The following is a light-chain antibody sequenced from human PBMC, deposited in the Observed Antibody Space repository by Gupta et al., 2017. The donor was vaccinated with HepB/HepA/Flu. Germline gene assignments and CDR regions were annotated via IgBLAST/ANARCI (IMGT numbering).Light chain of an antibody. V-gene: IGKV3-20*01. CDR1: QCVTTN. CDR2: GAS. Sequence: EIVLMQSTRTLSLSPGERATLSCRATQCVTTNLAWYQQKPGQAPRLLIYGASNRAAGVPDRFSGSGSGTDFILTISRLEAEDFAVYYCQQYCGTPLRFGQGTKVETK. CDR3: QQYCGTPLR. J-gene: IGKJ1*01.